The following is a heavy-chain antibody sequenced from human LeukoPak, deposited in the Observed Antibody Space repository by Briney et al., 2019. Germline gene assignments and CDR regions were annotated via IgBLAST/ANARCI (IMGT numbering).Heavy chain of an antibody. CDR3: ARLVSGSYYGGYYYMDV. CDR2: IYPGDSDT. J-gene: IGHJ6*03. V-gene: IGHV5-51*01. D-gene: IGHD1-26*01. CDR1: GYSFTSYW. Sequence: GESLKISCKGSGYSFTSYWIGWVRQMPGKGLELMGIIYPGDSDTRYSPSFQGQVTISADKSISTAYLQWSSLKASDTAMYYCARLVSGSYYGGYYYMDVWGKGTTVTVSS.